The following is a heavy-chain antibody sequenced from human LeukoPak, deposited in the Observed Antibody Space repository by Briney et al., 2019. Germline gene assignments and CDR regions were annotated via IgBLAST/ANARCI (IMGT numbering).Heavy chain of an antibody. Sequence: AGGSLRLSCSASGFTFDDYAVSWFRQAPGKGLEWVGFIRSKAFGGTPEYAASVRGRFTISRDDSKSIAYLQVNSLKTEDTAVYYCTRNTVTVHFDYWSQGTLVTVSS. CDR1: GFTFDDYA. J-gene: IGHJ4*02. D-gene: IGHD4-17*01. V-gene: IGHV3-49*03. CDR2: IRSKAFGGTP. CDR3: TRNTVTVHFDY.